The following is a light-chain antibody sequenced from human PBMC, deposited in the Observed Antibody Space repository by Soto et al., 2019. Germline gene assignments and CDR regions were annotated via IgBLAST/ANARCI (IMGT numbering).Light chain of an antibody. CDR2: LNSDGSH. J-gene: IGLJ3*02. CDR1: SGHSSYP. V-gene: IGLV4-69*01. Sequence: QLVLTQSPSASASLGASVKLTCTLSSGHSSYPIAWHQQQPEKGPRYLMKLNSDGSHSKGDGIPDRFSGSTSGAERYLTISSLQSEDEADYYCQTGGSGIQVFGGGTKLTVL. CDR3: QTGGSGIQV.